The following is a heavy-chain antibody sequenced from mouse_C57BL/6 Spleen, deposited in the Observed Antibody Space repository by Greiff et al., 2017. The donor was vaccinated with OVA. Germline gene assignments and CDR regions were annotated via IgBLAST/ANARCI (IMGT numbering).Heavy chain of an antibody. CDR1: GYTFTSYW. V-gene: IGHV1-53*01. D-gene: IGHD2-4*01. CDR2: INPSNGGT. Sequence: VQLQQPWTELVKPGASVKLSCKASGYTFTSYWMHWVKQRPGQGLEWIGNINPSNGGTNYNEKFKSKATLTVDKSSSTAYMQLSSLTSEDSAVYYCASQANYDYDGDAMDYWGQGTSVTVSS. J-gene: IGHJ4*01. CDR3: ASQANYDYDGDAMDY.